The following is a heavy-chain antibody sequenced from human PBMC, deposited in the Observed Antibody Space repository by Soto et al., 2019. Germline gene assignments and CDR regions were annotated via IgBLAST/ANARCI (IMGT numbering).Heavy chain of an antibody. V-gene: IGHV4-34*01. J-gene: IGHJ4*02. CDR1: GGSFSGYY. D-gene: IGHD4-4*01. CDR2: INHSGST. CDR3: TRGGTYYNFWTTDH. Sequence: QVQLQQWGAGLLTPSETLSLTCALYGGSFSGYYSTWIRQSPGTGLEWIGEINHSGSTNYNPSLKSRISISVDTSKNQFSLRLSSVTAADTAVYYCTRGGTYYNFWTTDHWSQGTLVTVSS.